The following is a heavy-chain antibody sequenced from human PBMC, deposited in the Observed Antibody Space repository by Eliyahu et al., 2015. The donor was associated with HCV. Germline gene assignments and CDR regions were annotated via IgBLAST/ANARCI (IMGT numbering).Heavy chain of an antibody. J-gene: IGHJ4*02. CDR2: MNPNSGGT. Sequence: QVQLVQSGAEVKKPGASVKVSCKASGYTFTGYYMHWVRQAPGQGLEWMGGMNPNSGGTNYAQKFQGWVTMTRDTSISTAYMELSRLRSDDTAVYYCARDPGYSSGLYYFDYWGQGTLVTVSS. D-gene: IGHD6-19*01. CDR3: ARDPGYSSGLYYFDY. V-gene: IGHV1-2*04. CDR1: GYTFTGYY.